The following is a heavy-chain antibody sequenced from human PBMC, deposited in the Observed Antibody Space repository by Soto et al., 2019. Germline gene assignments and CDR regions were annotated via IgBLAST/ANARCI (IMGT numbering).Heavy chain of an antibody. CDR2: IWYDGGNK. CDR3: ARDRGSGSFNGMDV. D-gene: IGHD3-10*01. J-gene: IGHJ6*02. V-gene: IGHV3-33*01. Sequence: GGSLRLSCAASGFTFNSYGMHWVRQAPGKGLQWVAVIWYDGGNKYYADSVRGRLTISRDNSKNTLYLQMNSLRAEDTAVYYCARDRGSGSFNGMDVWGQGTTVTVSS. CDR1: GFTFNSYG.